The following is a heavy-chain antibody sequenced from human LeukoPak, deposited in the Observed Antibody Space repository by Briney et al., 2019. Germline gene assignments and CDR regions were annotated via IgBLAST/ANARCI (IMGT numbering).Heavy chain of an antibody. CDR1: GGSISSGGYY. CDR2: IYHSGST. J-gene: IGHJ4*02. CDR3: ARVRTGGQWLDY. V-gene: IGHV4-30-2*01. Sequence: SETLSLTCTVSGGSISSGGYYWSWIRQPPGKGLEWIGYIYHSGSTYYNPSLKSRVTISVDRSKNQFSLKLSSVTAADTAVYYCARVRTGGQWLDYWGQGTLVTVSS. D-gene: IGHD6-19*01.